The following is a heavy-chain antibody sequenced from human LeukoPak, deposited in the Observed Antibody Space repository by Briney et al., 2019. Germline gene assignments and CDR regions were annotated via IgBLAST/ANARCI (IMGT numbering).Heavy chain of an antibody. CDR3: ARGSAVFDY. CDR2: INHSGST. V-gene: IGHV4-39*07. D-gene: IGHD3-10*01. J-gene: IGHJ4*02. CDR1: GGSISSGGYY. Sequence: PSETLSLTCTVSGGSISSGGYYWSWIRQPPGKGLEWIGEINHSGSTNYNPSLKSRVTISVDTSKNQFSLKLSSVTAADTAVYYCARGSAVFDYWGQGTLVTVSS.